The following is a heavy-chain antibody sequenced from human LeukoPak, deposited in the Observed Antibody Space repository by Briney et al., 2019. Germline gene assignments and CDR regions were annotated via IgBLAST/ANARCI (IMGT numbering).Heavy chain of an antibody. CDR1: GDSRSSGSY. Sequence: SETLSLTCSVSGDSRSSGSYWGWVRQSPGKGLEWVGSISHSGSAYYNPSLKSRVTISVDTSKSHFSLRLTSVTAADTAVYYCVRSQFGYFDWLSAFCFDYWGQGTRVIVSS. J-gene: IGHJ4*02. V-gene: IGHV4-38-2*01. CDR2: ISHSGSA. D-gene: IGHD3-9*01. CDR3: VRSQFGYFDWLSAFCFDY.